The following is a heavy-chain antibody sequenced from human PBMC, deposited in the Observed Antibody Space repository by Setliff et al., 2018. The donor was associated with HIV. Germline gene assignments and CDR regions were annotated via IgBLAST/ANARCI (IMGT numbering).Heavy chain of an antibody. CDR2: IAYTGSG. V-gene: IGHV4-39*07. J-gene: IGHJ4*02. CDR1: GGSISSRNFC. Sequence: PSETLSLTCTVSGGSISSRNFCWGWIRQPPGKGLEWIGSIAYTGSGYYNSSLKSRVTISVDTSRNECSLKLTSVTAADTAVYYWAREVRWELPQGFDHWGQGSQVTVS. D-gene: IGHD1-26*01. CDR3: AREVRWELPQGFDH.